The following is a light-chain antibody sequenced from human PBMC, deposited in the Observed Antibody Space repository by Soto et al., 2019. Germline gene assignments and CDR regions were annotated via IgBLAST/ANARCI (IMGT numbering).Light chain of an antibody. Sequence: QSALTQPASVSGSPGQSITISCTGTSSDVGGYNYVSWYQQHPGKAPKLMIYEVSNRPSGVSNRFSGSKSGNTASLTISGHQAEDEADYYCSSYTSSSRVFGTGTKLTVL. CDR1: SSDVGGYNY. CDR2: EVS. V-gene: IGLV2-14*01. CDR3: SSYTSSSRV. J-gene: IGLJ1*01.